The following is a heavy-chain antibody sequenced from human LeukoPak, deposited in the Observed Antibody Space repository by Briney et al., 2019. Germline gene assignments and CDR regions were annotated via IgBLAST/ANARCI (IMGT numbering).Heavy chain of an antibody. CDR2: ISSSGSTV. J-gene: IGHJ4*02. V-gene: IGHV3-48*03. Sequence: GGSLRLSCAASGFTFSTYEMYWVRQAPGKGLEWVSDISSSGSTVYYADSVKGRFTTSRDNAKNFLYLQMNSLRAEDTAVYYCARDPGRWLQFSHFDYWGQGTLVTVSS. D-gene: IGHD5-24*01. CDR1: GFTFSTYE. CDR3: ARDPGRWLQFSHFDY.